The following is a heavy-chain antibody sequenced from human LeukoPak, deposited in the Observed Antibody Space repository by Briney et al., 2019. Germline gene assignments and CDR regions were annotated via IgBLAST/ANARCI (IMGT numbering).Heavy chain of an antibody. D-gene: IGHD1-1*01. V-gene: IGHV4-38-2*02. Sequence: SETLSLTCTVSGYSISSGYYWGWIRQPPGKGLEWIGSIYHSGSPYYNPSLKSRVTISVDTSKNHFSLKLCSVTAADTAVYYCARGNWNDVVGYYFDYWGQGTLVTVSS. CDR1: GYSISSGYY. CDR3: ARGNWNDVVGYYFDY. CDR2: IYHSGSP. J-gene: IGHJ4*02.